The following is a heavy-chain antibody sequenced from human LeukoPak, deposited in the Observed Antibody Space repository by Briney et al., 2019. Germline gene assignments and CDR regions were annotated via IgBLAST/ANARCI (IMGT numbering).Heavy chain of an antibody. CDR1: GGSFSGYY. CDR2: INHSGSI. CDR3: ASSSSGWYRALGY. Sequence: SETLSLTYAVYGGSFSGYYWSWIRQPPGKGLEWIGEINHSGSINYNPSLKSRVTISVDTSKNQFSLKLSSVTAADTAVYYCASSSSGWYRALGYWGQGTLVTVSS. J-gene: IGHJ4*02. V-gene: IGHV4-34*01. D-gene: IGHD6-19*01.